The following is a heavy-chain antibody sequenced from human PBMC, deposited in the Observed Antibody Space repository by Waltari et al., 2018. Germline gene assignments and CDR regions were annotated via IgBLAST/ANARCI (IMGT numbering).Heavy chain of an antibody. Sequence: QVQLVQSGAEVKKPGASVKVSCKVSGYTLTELSMHWVRQAPGKGLAWMGGFDPEEVETIYAQKFQGRATMTEDTCTDTAYMELSSLRSEDTAVYYCATGVPSMSTVTTGGAFDIWGQGTMVTVSS. CDR1: GYTLTELS. J-gene: IGHJ3*02. CDR2: FDPEEVET. CDR3: ATGVPSMSTVTTGGAFDI. D-gene: IGHD4-17*01. V-gene: IGHV1-24*01.